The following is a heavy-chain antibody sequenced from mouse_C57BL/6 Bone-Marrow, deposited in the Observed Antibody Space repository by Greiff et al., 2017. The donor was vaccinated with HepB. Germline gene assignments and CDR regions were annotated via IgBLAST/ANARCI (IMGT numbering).Heavy chain of an antibody. CDR2: ISYDGSN. CDR1: GYSITSGYY. D-gene: IGHD1-1*01. V-gene: IGHV3-6*01. Sequence: EVQLQQSGPGLVKPSQSLSLTCSVTGYSITSGYYWNWIRQFPGNKLEWMGYISYDGSNNYNPSLKNRISITRDTSKNQFFLKLNSVTTEDTATYYCARDEGIITTVVDYAMDYWGQGTSVTVSS. J-gene: IGHJ4*01. CDR3: ARDEGIITTVVDYAMDY.